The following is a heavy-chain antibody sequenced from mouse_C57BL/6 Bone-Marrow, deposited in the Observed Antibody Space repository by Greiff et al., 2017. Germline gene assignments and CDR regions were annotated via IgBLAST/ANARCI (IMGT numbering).Heavy chain of an antibody. D-gene: IGHD1-1*01. J-gene: IGHJ4*01. Sequence: QVQLQQSGAELVRPGASVTLSCKASGYTFTDYEMHWVKQTPVHGLEWIGAIDPETGGTAYNQKFKGKAILTADKSSSTAYMELRSLTSEDSAVYYCTRGDLTTVVDMDYWGQGTSVTVSS. CDR2: IDPETGGT. CDR3: TRGDLTTVVDMDY. CDR1: GYTFTDYE. V-gene: IGHV1-15*01.